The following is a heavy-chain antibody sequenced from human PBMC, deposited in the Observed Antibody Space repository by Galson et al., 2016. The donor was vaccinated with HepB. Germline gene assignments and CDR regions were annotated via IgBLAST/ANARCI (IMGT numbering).Heavy chain of an antibody. CDR3: ARGSLGYGGWFDA. D-gene: IGHD3-16*01. V-gene: IGHV3-23*01. Sequence: SLRLSCAASGFTFSSYAMNWVRQAPGKGLEWVSAVTGSGGSTNYADSVKGRFTISRDNLQTTLYLQMNSLRAEDTAVYYCARGSLGYGGWFDAWGQGTLVTVSS. J-gene: IGHJ5*02. CDR1: GFTFSSYA. CDR2: VTGSGGST.